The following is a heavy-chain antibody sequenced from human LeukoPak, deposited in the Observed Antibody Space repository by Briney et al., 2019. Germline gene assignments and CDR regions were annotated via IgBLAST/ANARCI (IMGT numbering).Heavy chain of an antibody. CDR3: AKDYYGGNSLSGWFDP. CDR2: IRYDGSNK. D-gene: IGHD4-23*01. Sequence: GGSLRLSCAASGFTFSSYGMHWVRQAPGKGLEWVAFIRYDGSNKYYADSVKGRFTISRDNFKNTLYLQMNSLRPEDTAVYSCAKDYYGGNSLSGWFDPWGQGTLVTVSS. J-gene: IGHJ5*02. CDR1: GFTFSSYG. V-gene: IGHV3-30*02.